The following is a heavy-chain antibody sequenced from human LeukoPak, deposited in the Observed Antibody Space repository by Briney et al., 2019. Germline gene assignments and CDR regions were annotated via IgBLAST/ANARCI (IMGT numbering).Heavy chain of an antibody. V-gene: IGHV5-51*01. J-gene: IGHJ4*02. CDR1: GYSFTTYW. D-gene: IGHD3-10*01. Sequence: HEESLKISCKGSGYSFTTYWVGWVRQLPGKGLEWMGLIYPGDSETRYSPSFQGQVTISADKSISTAYLQWSSLKASDTAMYYCARCPITMVRGGSQYYFDSWGQGTLVTVSS. CDR2: IYPGDSET. CDR3: ARCPITMVRGGSQYYFDS.